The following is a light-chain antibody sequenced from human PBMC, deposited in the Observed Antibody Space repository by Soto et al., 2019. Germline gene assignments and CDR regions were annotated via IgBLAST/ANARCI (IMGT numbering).Light chain of an antibody. CDR1: SSKIGAGYD. CDR2: GNS. V-gene: IGLV1-40*01. J-gene: IGLJ1*01. Sequence: QSVLTQPPSVSWAPGQRVTISCTGSSSKIGAGYDVHWYQQLPGTAPKLLIYGNSNRPSGVPDRFSGSKSGTSASLAITGLQAEDEADYYCQSYDSSLSGWVFGTGTKVTVL. CDR3: QSYDSSLSGWV.